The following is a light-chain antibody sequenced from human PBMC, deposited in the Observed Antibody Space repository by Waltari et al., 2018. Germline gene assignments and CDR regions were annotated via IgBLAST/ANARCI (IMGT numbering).Light chain of an antibody. CDR3: QQRDSWPLT. CDR1: RCISNH. J-gene: IGKJ4*01. V-gene: IGKV3-11*01. Sequence: DTVLEQSPGTLSLSPGQGATLPCRASRCISNHIAWYQPKPGQAPRLLIFDASNRAAGIPARFSGSGSGTDFTLTISGLEPEDFAVYYCQQRDSWPLTFGGGTKVDFK. CDR2: DAS.